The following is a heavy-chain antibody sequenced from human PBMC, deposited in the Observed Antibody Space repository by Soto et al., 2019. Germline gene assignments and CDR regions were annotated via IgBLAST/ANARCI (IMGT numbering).Heavy chain of an antibody. V-gene: IGHV3-53*02. Sequence: EVQLVETGGGLIQPGGSLRLSCAASRFTVSSKYMSWVRQAPGKGLEWVSVIYSGGSTYYADSVRGRFTISRDNSKNTLYLQMKSLRAVDTAVYYCARDPPATRHGMDVWGQGTTVTVSS. CDR2: IYSGGST. CDR1: RFTVSSKY. J-gene: IGHJ6*02. CDR3: ARDPPATRHGMDV.